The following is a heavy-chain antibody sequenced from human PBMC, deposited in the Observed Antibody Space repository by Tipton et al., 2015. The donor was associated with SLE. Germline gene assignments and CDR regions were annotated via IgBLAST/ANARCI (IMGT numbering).Heavy chain of an antibody. CDR2: ISSSSSYI. CDR1: GFTFSSYS. V-gene: IGHV3-21*01. D-gene: IGHD3-16*02. Sequence: GSLRLSCAASGFTFSSYSMNWVRQAPGKGLEWVSSISSSSSYIYYADSVKGRFTISRDNAKNSLYLQMNSLRAEDTAVYYCARDEDDYVWGSYRSLYDYWGQGTLVTVSS. J-gene: IGHJ4*02. CDR3: ARDEDDYVWGSYRSLYDY.